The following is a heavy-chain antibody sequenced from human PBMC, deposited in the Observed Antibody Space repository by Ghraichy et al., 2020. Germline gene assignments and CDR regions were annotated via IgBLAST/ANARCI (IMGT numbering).Heavy chain of an antibody. CDR2: SSGTGART. CDR3: ARDGYNHIPFDS. Sequence: GGSLRLSCIASGFTLSNYAMSWVRQAQGKGLEWAADSSGTGARTDYAVSVKGRFTISIDNSKNALNLQMDRLGVEDTAVYYCARDGYNHIPFDSWGQGTLVTVSS. J-gene: IGHJ4*02. D-gene: IGHD5-24*01. V-gene: IGHV3-23*01. CDR1: GFTLSNYA.